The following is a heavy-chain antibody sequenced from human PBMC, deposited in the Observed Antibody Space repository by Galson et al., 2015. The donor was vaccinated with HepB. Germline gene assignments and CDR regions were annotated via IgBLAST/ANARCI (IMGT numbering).Heavy chain of an antibody. J-gene: IGHJ4*02. Sequence: SVKVSCKASGYTFTSYAMHWVRQAPGQRLEWMGWINAGNGNTKYSQKFQGRVTITRDTSASTAYMELSSLRSEDTAVYYCARASFGFGFGEYDYWGQGTLVTVSS. CDR1: GYTFTSYA. CDR3: ARASFGFGFGEYDY. D-gene: IGHD3-10*01. V-gene: IGHV1-3*01. CDR2: INAGNGNT.